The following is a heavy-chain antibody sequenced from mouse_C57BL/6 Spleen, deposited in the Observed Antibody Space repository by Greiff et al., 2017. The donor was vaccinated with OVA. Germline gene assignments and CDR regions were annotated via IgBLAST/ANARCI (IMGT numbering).Heavy chain of an antibody. CDR1: GFSLTSYG. Sequence: VQGVESGPGLVAPSQSLSITCTVSGFSLTSYGVDWVRQSPGKGLEWLGVIWGVGSTNYNSALKSRLSISKDNSKSQVFLKMNSLQTDDTAMYYCATGNYVGAMDYWGQGTSVTVSS. D-gene: IGHD2-1*01. V-gene: IGHV2-6*01. J-gene: IGHJ4*01. CDR3: ATGNYVGAMDY. CDR2: IWGVGST.